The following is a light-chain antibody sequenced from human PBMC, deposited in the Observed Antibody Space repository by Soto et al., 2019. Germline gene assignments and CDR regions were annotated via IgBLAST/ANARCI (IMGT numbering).Light chain of an antibody. Sequence: DIKLTQSRSTLSASVGESVTLTCRANQSISFWLAWYQQKPGKAPKVLIYKASTLESGVPSRFSGSGSGTEFTLTINGLQPDDFATYYCQQYYSYMWTFGQGTKVDIK. J-gene: IGKJ1*01. CDR3: QQYYSYMWT. CDR1: QSISFW. V-gene: IGKV1-5*03. CDR2: KAS.